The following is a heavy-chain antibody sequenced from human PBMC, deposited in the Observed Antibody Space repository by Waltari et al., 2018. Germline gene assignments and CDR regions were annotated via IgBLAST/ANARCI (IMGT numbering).Heavy chain of an antibody. V-gene: IGHV3-23*01. CDR1: GFTFSSYA. CDR3: AKDSSSWNSYYYYYGMDV. D-gene: IGHD6-13*01. CDR2: ISGSGGST. J-gene: IGHJ6*02. Sequence: EVQLLESGGGLVQPGGSLRLSCAASGFTFSSYAMTWVRQAPGKGLEWVSAISGSGGSTYYADSVKGRFTISRDNSKNTLYLQMNSLRAEDTAVYYCAKDSSSWNSYYYYYGMDVWGQGTTVTVSS.